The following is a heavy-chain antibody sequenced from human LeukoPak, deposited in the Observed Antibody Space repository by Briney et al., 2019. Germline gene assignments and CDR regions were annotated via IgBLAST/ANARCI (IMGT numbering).Heavy chain of an antibody. Sequence: GGSLRLSCAASGFTFGTYSMNWVRQAPGKGLEWVSFISSGSTYMYYADSVKGRFTISRDNAKNSPYLQMNSLRAEDTAVYYCARVDYYGSGALDYWGQGTLVTVSS. CDR3: ARVDYYGSGALDY. CDR2: ISSGSTYM. J-gene: IGHJ4*02. D-gene: IGHD3-10*01. CDR1: GFTFGTYS. V-gene: IGHV3-21*01.